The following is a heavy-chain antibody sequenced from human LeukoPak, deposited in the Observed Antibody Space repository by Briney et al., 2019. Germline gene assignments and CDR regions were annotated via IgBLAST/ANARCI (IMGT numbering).Heavy chain of an antibody. CDR2: LHPNSGGT. CDR1: GYIFTGYY. V-gene: IGHV1-2*02. Sequence: ASVKVSCKASGYIFTGYYMKWVRQAPGQGLEWMGWLHPNSGGTNYAQKFQGRITLTRDTSISTAYMELSSLTSDDTAVYFCARWQEGSGTYYIDYWGQGTPVTVSS. D-gene: IGHD3-10*01. J-gene: IGHJ4*02. CDR3: ARWQEGSGTYYIDY.